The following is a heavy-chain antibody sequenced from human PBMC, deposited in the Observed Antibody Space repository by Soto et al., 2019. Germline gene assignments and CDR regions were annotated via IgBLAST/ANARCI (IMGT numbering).Heavy chain of an antibody. J-gene: IGHJ6*02. CDR2: ISHGGST. CDR3: AVLVPAVDFYYGLDV. D-gene: IGHD2-2*01. V-gene: IGHV4-4*02. CDR1: GGSISSSNW. Sequence: QVQLQESGPGLVKPSGTLSLTCAVSGGSISSSNWWSWVRQPPGKGLEWIGEISHGGSTNYNPSLKSRVNISVDKSKRQLSLKLSSVTAADTAVYYCAVLVPAVDFYYGLDVWGQGTAVTVCS.